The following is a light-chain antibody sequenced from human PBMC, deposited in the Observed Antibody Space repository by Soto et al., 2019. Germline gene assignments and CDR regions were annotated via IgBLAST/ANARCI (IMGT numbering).Light chain of an antibody. CDR3: SSFTTTNTV. CDR1: SSDVGRYNY. CDR2: DVS. Sequence: QSALTQPASVSGSPGQSITISCTGTSSDVGRYNYVSWYQHHPGKAPKLMIYDVSLRPSGVSDRFSGSKSGNTASLTISGLQAEDEADYYCSSFTTTNTVFGGGTKLTVL. V-gene: IGLV2-14*03. J-gene: IGLJ2*01.